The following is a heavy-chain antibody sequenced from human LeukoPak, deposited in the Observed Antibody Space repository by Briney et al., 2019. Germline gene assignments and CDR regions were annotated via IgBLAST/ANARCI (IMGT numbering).Heavy chain of an antibody. J-gene: IGHJ4*02. CDR3: ARGPRHLYCSSTSCYRGFDY. Sequence: SETLSLTCAVYGGSFSGDYWSWIRQPPGKGLEWIVEINHSGSTNYNPSLKSRVTISVDTSKNQFSLKLSSVTAADTAVYYCARGPRHLYCSSTSCYRGFDYWGQGTLVTVSS. D-gene: IGHD2-2*01. CDR1: GGSFSGDY. CDR2: INHSGST. V-gene: IGHV4-34*01.